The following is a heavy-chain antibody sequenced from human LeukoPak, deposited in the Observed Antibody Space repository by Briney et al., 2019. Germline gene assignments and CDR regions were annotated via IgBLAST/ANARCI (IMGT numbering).Heavy chain of an antibody. J-gene: IGHJ4*02. CDR1: GSSISSSSYY. Sequence: SETLSLTCTVSGSSISSSSYYWGWIRQPPGKGLEWTGSIYYSGSTYYNPSLKSRVTISVDTSKNQFSLKLSSVTAADTAVYYCAREPGYYYDSSGLDYWGQGTLVTVSS. CDR3: AREPGYYYDSSGLDY. CDR2: IYYSGST. V-gene: IGHV4-39*07. D-gene: IGHD3-22*01.